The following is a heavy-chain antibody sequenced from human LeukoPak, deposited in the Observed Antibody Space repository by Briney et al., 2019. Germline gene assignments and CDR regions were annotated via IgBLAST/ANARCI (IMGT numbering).Heavy chain of an antibody. J-gene: IGHJ4*02. CDR3: ARVSRIQLWSSGFDY. D-gene: IGHD5-18*01. CDR1: GGSISSGGYY. Sequence: SETLSLTCTVSGGSISSGGYYWSWLRQHPGKGLEWIGYIYYSGSTYYNPSLKSRVTISVDTSKNQFSLKLSSVTAADTAVYYCARVSRIQLWSSGFDYWGQGTLVTVSS. V-gene: IGHV4-31*03. CDR2: IYYSGST.